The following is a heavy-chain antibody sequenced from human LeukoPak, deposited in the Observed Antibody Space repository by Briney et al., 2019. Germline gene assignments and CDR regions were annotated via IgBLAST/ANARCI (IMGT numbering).Heavy chain of an antibody. D-gene: IGHD6-19*01. CDR1: GFTFSSYW. V-gene: IGHV3-7*01. CDR2: IKQDGSEK. J-gene: IGHJ4*02. Sequence: GGSLRLSCAASGFTFSSYWMSWVRQAPGKGLDWVANIKQDGSEKYYVDSVKGRFTISRDNAKNSLYLQMNSLRAEDTAVYYCARAHTPYSSGWYRYWGQGTLVTVSS. CDR3: ARAHTPYSSGWYRY.